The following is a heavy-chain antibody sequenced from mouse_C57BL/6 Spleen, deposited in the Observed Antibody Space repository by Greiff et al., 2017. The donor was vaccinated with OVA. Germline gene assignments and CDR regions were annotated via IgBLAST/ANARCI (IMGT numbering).Heavy chain of an antibody. CDR1: GFTFSSYA. D-gene: IGHD2-10*01. Sequence: EVKLMESGGGLVKPGGSLKLSCAASGFTFSSYAMPWVRQTPEKRLEWVATISHGGSSTYYPDNVKGRFTISRDNATNTLYLQMSHLKSEDTAMYYCARDGAYYVLAYWGQGTLVTVSA. V-gene: IGHV5-4*01. J-gene: IGHJ3*01. CDR2: ISHGGSST. CDR3: ARDGAYYVLAY.